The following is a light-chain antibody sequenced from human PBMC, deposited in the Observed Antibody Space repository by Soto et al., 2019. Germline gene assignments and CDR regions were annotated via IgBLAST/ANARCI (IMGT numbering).Light chain of an antibody. CDR1: QTIGTY. J-gene: IGKJ4*01. V-gene: IGKV1-39*01. CDR2: GAS. Sequence: DIQMTQSPTSLSASVGDRVTITCRASQTIGTYLRWYQQKPGKAPQLLIYGASDLQRGVPSRFLGSGSGTDFTLTIRSLEIEDFATYYCQQSYSIPPTVGGGTKVEI. CDR3: QQSYSIPPT.